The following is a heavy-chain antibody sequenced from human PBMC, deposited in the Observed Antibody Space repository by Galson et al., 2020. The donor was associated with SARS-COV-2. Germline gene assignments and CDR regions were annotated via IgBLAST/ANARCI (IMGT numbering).Heavy chain of an antibody. CDR1: GFTFSSYA. V-gene: IGHV3-23*01. Sequence: GESLKISCAASGFTFSSYAMSWVRQAPGKGLEWVSAISGSGGSTYYADSVKGRFTISRDNSKNTLYLQMNSLRAEDTAVYYCATADTAMAPYNWFDPWGQGTLVTVSS. CDR2: ISGSGGST. D-gene: IGHD5-18*01. CDR3: ATADTAMAPYNWFDP. J-gene: IGHJ5*02.